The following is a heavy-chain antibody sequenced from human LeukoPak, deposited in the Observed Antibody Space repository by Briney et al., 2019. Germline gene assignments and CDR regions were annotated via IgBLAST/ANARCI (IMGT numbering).Heavy chain of an antibody. J-gene: IGHJ6*03. CDR3: ARLSAYYYGSYFYYYMDV. V-gene: IGHV3-53*01. Sequence: GGSLRLSCAASGFTVTTNYMSWVRQAPGKGLEWVSVIYTDYSSYYADSVKGRFTISRDNAKKSVYLHMSSLRAEDTALYYCARLSAYYYGSYFYYYMDVWGKGTTVTVSS. CDR2: IYTDYSS. CDR1: GFTVTTNY. D-gene: IGHD3-10*01.